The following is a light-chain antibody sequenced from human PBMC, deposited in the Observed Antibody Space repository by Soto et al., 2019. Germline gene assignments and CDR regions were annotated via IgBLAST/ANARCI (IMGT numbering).Light chain of an antibody. CDR1: ISNIGSDS. CDR3: ATWDDSLSRYV. V-gene: IGLV1-44*01. J-gene: IGLJ1*01. CDR2: TDH. Sequence: QSILTQSPSASGTPGQKVTIPCSGSISNIGSDSVSWFQQLPGSAPTLLIYTDHQRASGVPDRFSGYKSGTSASLDISGLQSADEAVYYCATWDDSLSRYVFGTGTKVTVL.